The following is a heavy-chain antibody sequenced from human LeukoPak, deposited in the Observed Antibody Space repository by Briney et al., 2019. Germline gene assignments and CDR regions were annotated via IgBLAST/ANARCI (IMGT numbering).Heavy chain of an antibody. CDR3: ARGQGDDYGDYVSTYFDY. V-gene: IGHV3-66*01. J-gene: IGHJ4*02. CDR2: IYSGGST. CDR1: GFTVSSNY. Sequence: GGSLRLSCAASGFTVSSNYMSWVRQAPGKGLEWVSVIYSGGSTYYADSVKGRFTISRDNSKNTLYLQMNSLRAEDTAVYYCARGQGDDYGDYVSTYFDYWGQGTLVTVSS. D-gene: IGHD4-17*01.